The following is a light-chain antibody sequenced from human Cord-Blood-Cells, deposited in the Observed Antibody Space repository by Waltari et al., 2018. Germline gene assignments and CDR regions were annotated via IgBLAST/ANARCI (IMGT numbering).Light chain of an antibody. J-gene: IGLJ1*01. V-gene: IGLV2-8*01. CDR3: SSYAGSNNYV. CDR2: EVS. Sequence: QSALTQPPSASGSPGQSVTISCTGTSSDVGGYNYVSWYQQHPGKAPKLMIYEVSKRPSGVPDRFSGSKSGHTASLTVSGLQAEDEADYYRSSYAGSNNYVFGTGTKVTVL. CDR1: SSDVGGYNY.